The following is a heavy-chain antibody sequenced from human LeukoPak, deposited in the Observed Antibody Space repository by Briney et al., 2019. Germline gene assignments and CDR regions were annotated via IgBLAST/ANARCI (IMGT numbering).Heavy chain of an antibody. D-gene: IGHD5-12*01. J-gene: IGHJ4*02. CDR2: IYYSGST. Sequence: SETLSLTCTVSGGSISSYYWSWIRQPPGKGLEWIGYIYYSGSTNYNPSLKSRVTISVDTSKNQFSLKLSSVTAAGTAVYYCARGRGYSGRYYFDYWGQGTLVTVSS. CDR3: ARGRGYSGRYYFDY. CDR1: GGSISSYY. V-gene: IGHV4-59*01.